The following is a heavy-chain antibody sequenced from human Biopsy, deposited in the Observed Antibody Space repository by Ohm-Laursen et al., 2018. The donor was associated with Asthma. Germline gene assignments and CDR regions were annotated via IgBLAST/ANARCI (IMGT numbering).Heavy chain of an antibody. Sequence: PPGTLSLTCAVYGGSFSNYYWTCIRQPPGKGLEWIGEINHRGSTNYNPSLKSRVTLSVDTSKNQFSVKLRSVTAADTAVYYCARSPYYYGLLGPTRGFGVYAVWGHGTLVTVSS. CDR1: GGSFSNYY. CDR3: ARSPYYYGLLGPTRGFGVYAV. D-gene: IGHD3-10*01. V-gene: IGHV4-34*01. CDR2: INHRGST. J-gene: IGHJ3*01.